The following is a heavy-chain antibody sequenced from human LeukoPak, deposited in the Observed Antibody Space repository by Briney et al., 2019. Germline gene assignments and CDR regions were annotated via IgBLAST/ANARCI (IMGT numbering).Heavy chain of an antibody. CDR1: GFTFSNYA. Sequence: GGSLRLSCAASGFTFSNYATRWVRQAPGKGLEWVSSITSSSIYTYYADSVKGRFTISRDNAKNSLYLQMNSLRAEDTAVYYCAELGITMIGGVWGKGTTATISS. CDR3: AELGITMIGGV. V-gene: IGHV3-21*01. CDR2: ITSSSIYT. D-gene: IGHD3-10*02. J-gene: IGHJ6*04.